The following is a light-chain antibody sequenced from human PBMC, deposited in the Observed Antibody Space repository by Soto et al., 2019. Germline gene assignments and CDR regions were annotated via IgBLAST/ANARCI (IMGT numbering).Light chain of an antibody. Sequence: AIQMTQSPSSLSASLGARVTITCRASQGIRNDLGWYQQKPGKAPKLLIYAAYSLQSGVQSRFSGSGSGTDFTLTIRSLQSEDFATYYCIQDYNYPLTFGGGTKVDIK. CDR1: QGIRND. CDR2: AAY. CDR3: IQDYNYPLT. V-gene: IGKV1-6*01. J-gene: IGKJ4*01.